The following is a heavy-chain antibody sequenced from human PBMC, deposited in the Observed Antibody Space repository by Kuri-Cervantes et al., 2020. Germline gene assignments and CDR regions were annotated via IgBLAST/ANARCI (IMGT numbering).Heavy chain of an antibody. CDR1: GFTFSSYS. CDR2: ISYDGSNK. D-gene: IGHD1-26*01. Sequence: GESLKISCAASGFTFSSYSMNWVRQAPGKGLEWVAVISYDGSNKYYADSVKGRFTISRDNAKNSLYLQMNSLRDEDTAVYYCARDRGVSPWYFDYWGQGTLVTVSS. J-gene: IGHJ4*02. V-gene: IGHV3-30*03. CDR3: ARDRGVSPWYFDY.